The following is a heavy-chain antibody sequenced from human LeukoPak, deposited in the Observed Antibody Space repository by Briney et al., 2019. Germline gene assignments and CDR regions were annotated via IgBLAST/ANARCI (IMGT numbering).Heavy chain of an antibody. CDR3: ARQAGGSYLLPFDY. CDR2: IYYSGST. Sequence: SETLSLTCTVSGGSISSSSDYWGWIRQPPGKGLEWIGSIYYSGSTYYNPSLKSRVTISVDTSKNQFSLKLSSVTAADTAVYYCARQAGGSYLLPFDYWGQGTLVTVSS. J-gene: IGHJ4*02. V-gene: IGHV4-39*01. CDR1: GGSISSSSDY. D-gene: IGHD1-26*01.